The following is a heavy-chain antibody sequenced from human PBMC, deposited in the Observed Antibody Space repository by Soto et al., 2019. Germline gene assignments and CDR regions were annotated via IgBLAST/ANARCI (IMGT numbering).Heavy chain of an antibody. J-gene: IGHJ4*02. CDR3: ARDVSPSITVAGTFDY. V-gene: IGHV1-18*01. CDR2: ISAYNGNT. CDR1: GYSFTSYG. D-gene: IGHD6-19*01. Sequence: QVQLVQSGAEVKKPGASVKVSCKASGYSFTSYGISWVRQAPGQGLEWMGWISAYNGNTNYAQKFQGRVTMTTDTSTYTAYMELRSLRSDDTAAYYCARDVSPSITVAGTFDYWGQGTLVTVSS.